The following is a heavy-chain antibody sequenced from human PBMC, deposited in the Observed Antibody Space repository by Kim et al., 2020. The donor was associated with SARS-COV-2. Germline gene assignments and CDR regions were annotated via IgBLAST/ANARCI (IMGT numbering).Heavy chain of an antibody. J-gene: IGHJ5*02. CDR2: ISSSSSTI. D-gene: IGHD3-22*01. V-gene: IGHV3-48*02. Sequence: GGSLRLSCAASGFTFSSYSMNWVRQAPGKGLEWVSYISSSSSTIYYADSVKGRFTISRDNAKNSLYLQMNSLRDEDTAVYYCARQTAHYDSSGYYYVAWFDPWGQGTLVTVSS. CDR3: ARQTAHYDSSGYYYVAWFDP. CDR1: GFTFSSYS.